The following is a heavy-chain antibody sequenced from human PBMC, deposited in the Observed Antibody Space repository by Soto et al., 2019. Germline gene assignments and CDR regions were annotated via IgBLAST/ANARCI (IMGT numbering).Heavy chain of an antibody. CDR2: ISSSSSYI. D-gene: IGHD2-2*01. J-gene: IGHJ1*01. Sequence: EVQLVESGGGLVKPGGSLRLSCAASGFTFSSYSMNWVRQAPGKGLEWVSSISSSSSYIYYADSVKGRFTISRDNAKNSLYLQMNSLRAEDTAVYYCASDIVVVPAAMPADFQHWGQGTLVTVSS. V-gene: IGHV3-21*01. CDR1: GFTFSSYS. CDR3: ASDIVVVPAAMPADFQH.